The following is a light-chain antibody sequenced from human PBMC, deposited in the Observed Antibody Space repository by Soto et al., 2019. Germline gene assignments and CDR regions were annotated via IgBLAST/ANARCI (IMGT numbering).Light chain of an antibody. CDR3: QQYGSSPRT. CDR1: QSVSSN. Sequence: ELVLTQSQGTLSLSPGECSSLSCQASQSVSSNLAWHQQRPGQANRLLIYGTSNRATGIPDRFSGSGSGTDFSLTISSLEPGDLAVYYCQQYGSSPRTFGHGTKVDIK. J-gene: IGKJ1*01. CDR2: GTS. V-gene: IGKV3-20*01.